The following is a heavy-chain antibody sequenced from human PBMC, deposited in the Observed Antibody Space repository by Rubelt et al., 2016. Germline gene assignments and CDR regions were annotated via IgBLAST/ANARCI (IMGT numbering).Heavy chain of an antibody. J-gene: IGHJ4*02. CDR2: INYSGST. CDR1: GGSISSSSYS. V-gene: IGHV4-39*07. CDR3: ARVNPRDGDNYGY. D-gene: IGHD5-24*01. Sequence: QLQLQESGPGLVKPSETLSLTCTVSGGSISSSSYSWGWIRQPPGKGLEWLGSINYSGSTYYNPSVRIRVTKAVDTSKNQVSLKLSSVTAADTAVYYCARVNPRDGDNYGYWGQGTLVTVSS.